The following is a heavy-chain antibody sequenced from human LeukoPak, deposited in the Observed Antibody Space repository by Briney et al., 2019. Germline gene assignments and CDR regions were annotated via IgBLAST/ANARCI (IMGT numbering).Heavy chain of an antibody. J-gene: IGHJ4*02. CDR2: IFYTGKT. CDR1: GGSVYTSDYY. V-gene: IGHV4-39*07. Sequence: PSETLSLTCTVSGGSVYTSDYYWGWVRQPPGKGPEWIGDIFYTGKTNYNPSLKSRVSTSIDTSKNQFSLKLTSVTAADAAVYYCARVFDSWGQGTLVTVSS. CDR3: ARVFDS.